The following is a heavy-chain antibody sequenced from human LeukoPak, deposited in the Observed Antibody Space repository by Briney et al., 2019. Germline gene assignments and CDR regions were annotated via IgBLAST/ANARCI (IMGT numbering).Heavy chain of an antibody. CDR2: IIPIFGTA. CDR3: ARGAHSSSRRYYFDY. J-gene: IGHJ4*02. CDR1: GGTFSSYA. V-gene: IGHV1-69*13. D-gene: IGHD6-13*01. Sequence: ASVKVSCKASGGTFSSYAISWVRQAPGQGLKWMGGIIPIFGTANYAQKFQGRVTITADESTSTAYMELSSLRSEDTAVYYCARGAHSSSRRYYFDYWGQGTLVTVSS.